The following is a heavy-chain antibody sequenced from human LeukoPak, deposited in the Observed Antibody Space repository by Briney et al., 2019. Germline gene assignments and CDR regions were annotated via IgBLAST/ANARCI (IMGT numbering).Heavy chain of an antibody. CDR3: ATLWTDLRYCSGTSCSEGKYFEH. J-gene: IGHJ1*01. V-gene: IGHV1-18*04. D-gene: IGHD2-2*01. CDR2: ISAYNGNT. CDR1: GYSFPSYG. Sequence: GASVKVSCKTSGYSFPSYGISWVRQAPGQGLEWMGWISAYNGNTNYARKVQGRITMTTDTSTSTAYMELKSLRSDDTAVYYCATLWTDLRYCSGTSCSEGKYFEHWGQGTLITVSS.